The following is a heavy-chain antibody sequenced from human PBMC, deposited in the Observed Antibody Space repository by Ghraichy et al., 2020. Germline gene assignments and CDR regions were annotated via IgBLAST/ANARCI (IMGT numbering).Heavy chain of an antibody. V-gene: IGHV6-1*01. D-gene: IGHD2-15*01. CDR2: TYYRSKWYN. Sequence: SQTLSLTCAISGDSVSSSSAAWNWIRQSPSRGLEWLGRTYYRSKWYNDYEVSVESRITINPDTSKNQFFLQLTSVSPEDTAVYYCARSRYSVGAFDPWGQGTLVSVSS. CDR3: ARSRYSVGAFDP. J-gene: IGHJ5*02. CDR1: GDSVSSSSAA.